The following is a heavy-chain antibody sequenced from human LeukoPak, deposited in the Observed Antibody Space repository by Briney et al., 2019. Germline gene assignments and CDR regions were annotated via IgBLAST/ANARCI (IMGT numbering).Heavy chain of an antibody. D-gene: IGHD1-1*01. Sequence: PSETLSLTCTVSRGSISSYYWSWIRQPLGKGLEWIGYIYYNGNTNYIPSLKSRVTISVDTSKNQFSLRLSSVTAADTAVYYCARNGNWNYVDYWGQGTLVTVSS. V-gene: IGHV4-59*08. J-gene: IGHJ4*02. CDR1: RGSISSYY. CDR3: ARNGNWNYVDY. CDR2: IYYNGNT.